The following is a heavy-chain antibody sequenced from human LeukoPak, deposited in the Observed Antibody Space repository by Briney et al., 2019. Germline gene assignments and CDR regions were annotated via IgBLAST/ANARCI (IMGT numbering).Heavy chain of an antibody. D-gene: IGHD3-10*01. CDR3: AKDIHSRADVTMVRGVKDRDYYGMDV. Sequence: PGGSLRLSCAASGFTFDDYAMHWVRQAPGKGLEWVSLISWDGGSTYYADSVKGRFTISRDNSKNSLYLQMNSLRAEDTALYYCAKDIHSRADVTMVRGVKDRDYYGMDVWGQGTTVTVSS. CDR1: GFTFDDYA. J-gene: IGHJ6*02. V-gene: IGHV3-43D*03. CDR2: ISWDGGST.